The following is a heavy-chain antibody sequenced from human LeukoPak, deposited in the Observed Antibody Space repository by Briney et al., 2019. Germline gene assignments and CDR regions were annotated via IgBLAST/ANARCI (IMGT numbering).Heavy chain of an antibody. V-gene: IGHV1-18*01. Sequence: GASVKVSCKASGYTFTNYGISWVRQAPGQGLEWMGWISAHNGNTNYAQKLQGRVTMTTDTSASTAYMELRSLRSDDTAVYYCARVGYVLLWFGEPPRGGRWFDPWGQGTLVTVSS. D-gene: IGHD3-10*01. CDR1: GYTFTNYG. J-gene: IGHJ5*02. CDR2: ISAHNGNT. CDR3: ARVGYVLLWFGEPPRGGRWFDP.